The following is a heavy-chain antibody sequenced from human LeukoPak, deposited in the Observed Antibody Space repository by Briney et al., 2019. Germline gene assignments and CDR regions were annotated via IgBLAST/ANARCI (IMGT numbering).Heavy chain of an antibody. CDR1: GFTFGDYA. Sequence: PGRSLRLSCTASGFTFGDYAMSRVRQAPGKGLEWVGFIRSKAYGGTTEYAASVKGRFTISRDDSKSIAYLQMNSLKTEDTAVYYCTRGGTQIVATIIPPFDYWGQGTLATVSS. V-gene: IGHV3-49*04. CDR3: TRGGTQIVATIIPPFDY. CDR2: IRSKAYGGTT. D-gene: IGHD5-12*01. J-gene: IGHJ4*02.